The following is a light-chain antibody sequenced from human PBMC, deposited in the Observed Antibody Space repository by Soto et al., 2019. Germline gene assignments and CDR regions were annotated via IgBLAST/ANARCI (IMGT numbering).Light chain of an antibody. CDR3: QQGYSFAFT. Sequence: IQRTQSPSSVSASVGDRVTITCQASQGISTYLGWYQQKPGKAPKLLIYAASNLQSGVPSRFSGSGSRTDFTLTISSLQPEDFATYFCQQGYSFAFTFGPGTKVDIK. V-gene: IGKV1-12*01. CDR2: AAS. J-gene: IGKJ3*01. CDR1: QGISTY.